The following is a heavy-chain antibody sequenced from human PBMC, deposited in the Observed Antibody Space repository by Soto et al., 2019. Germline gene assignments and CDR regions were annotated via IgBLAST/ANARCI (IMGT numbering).Heavy chain of an antibody. CDR1: GFTFISYD. CDR3: AKGGICAITYGSGNHLFDY. J-gene: IGHJ4*02. CDR2: ISGSGGST. Sequence: EVQLLESGGGLVQPGGSLRLSCAAYGFTFISYDMSWDRQATGKGMEWVSAISGSGGSTYYADSVKGRFTISRDNSKTTLYLAMNSLRAEDTAVYNCAKGGICAITYGSGNHLFDYWGQGTLVIVAS. V-gene: IGHV3-23*01. D-gene: IGHD3-10*01.